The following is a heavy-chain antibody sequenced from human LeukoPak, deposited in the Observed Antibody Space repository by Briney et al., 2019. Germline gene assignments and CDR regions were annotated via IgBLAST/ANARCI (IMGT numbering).Heavy chain of an antibody. V-gene: IGHV3-33*06. CDR1: GFTFRNYG. D-gene: IGHD2-15*01. CDR2: IWYDGSNK. Sequence: GRSLRLSCAASGFTFRNYGMHWVRQAPAKGLEWVAVIWYDGSNKYYADSVKGRFTISRDNSKYILNLQMNSLRAEDTAVYYCAKTLVASPGNTGGPWGQGTLVTVSS. CDR3: AKTLVASPGNTGGP. J-gene: IGHJ5*02.